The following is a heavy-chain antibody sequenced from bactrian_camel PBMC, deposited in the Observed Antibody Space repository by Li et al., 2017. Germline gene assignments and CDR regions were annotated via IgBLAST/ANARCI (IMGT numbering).Heavy chain of an antibody. CDR1: GFTFSNFG. D-gene: IGHD5*01. Sequence: HVQLVESGGGLVKPGKTVRLSCVASGFTFSNFGMTWARQAPGKGLEWISIIQKNGGIWTRESMEGRFTISRDNAKNTVYLQMHSLKPEDSAMYYCAAGGTCDRPAYWGRGTQVTVS. J-gene: IGHJ4*01. CDR3: AAGGTCDRPAY. V-gene: IGHV3S9*01. CDR2: IQKNGGI.